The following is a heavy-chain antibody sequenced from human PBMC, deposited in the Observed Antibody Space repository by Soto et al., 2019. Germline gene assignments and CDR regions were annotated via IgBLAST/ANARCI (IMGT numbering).Heavy chain of an antibody. D-gene: IGHD3-10*01. V-gene: IGHV1-69*02. CDR2: IIPILGIA. J-gene: IGHJ3*02. Sequence: QVQLVQSGAEVKKPGSSVTVSCKASGGTFSSYTISWVRQAPGQGLEWMGRIIPILGIANYAQKFKGRVTITADNITGTSNRDLSSLRSEDTAVYYCASITMVRGVWRKGDAFDIWGQGTMVTVSS. CDR1: GGTFSSYT. CDR3: ASITMVRGVWRKGDAFDI.